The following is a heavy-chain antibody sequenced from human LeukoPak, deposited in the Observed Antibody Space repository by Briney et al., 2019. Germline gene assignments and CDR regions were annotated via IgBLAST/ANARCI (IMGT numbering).Heavy chain of an antibody. Sequence: GGSLRLSCAASGFTVSSNYMSWVRQAPGKGLEWVSVIYSGGSTYYADSVKGRFTVSRDNSKNTLYLQMNSLSADDTAVYYCAKDGGPYSSGWYVDYWGQGTLVTVSS. J-gene: IGHJ4*02. CDR2: IYSGGST. CDR3: AKDGGPYSSGWYVDY. V-gene: IGHV3-66*02. CDR1: GFTVSSNY. D-gene: IGHD6-19*01.